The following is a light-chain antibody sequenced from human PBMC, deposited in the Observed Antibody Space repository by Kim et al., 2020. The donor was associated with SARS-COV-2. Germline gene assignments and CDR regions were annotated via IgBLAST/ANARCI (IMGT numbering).Light chain of an antibody. Sequence: GQRVTICCSGSSSNIGTNYVYWYQHLPGTAPKLLIYRNNQRPSGVPHRFSGSKSGTSASLAISGLRSEHEADYYCAAWDDSLSGVVFGGGTQLTVL. CDR2: RNN. J-gene: IGLJ2*01. CDR1: SSNIGTNY. V-gene: IGLV1-47*01. CDR3: AAWDDSLSGVV.